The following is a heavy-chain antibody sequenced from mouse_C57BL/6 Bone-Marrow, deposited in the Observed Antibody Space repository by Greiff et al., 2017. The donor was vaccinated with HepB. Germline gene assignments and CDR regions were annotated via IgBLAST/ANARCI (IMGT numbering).Heavy chain of an antibody. CDR3: ARGLTGRY. V-gene: IGHV1-81*01. D-gene: IGHD1-1*01. J-gene: IGHJ3*01. Sequence: QVRLKESGAELARPGASVKLSCKASGYTFTSYGISWVKQRTGQGLEWIGEIYPRSGNTYYNEKFKGKATLTADKSSSTAYMELRSLTSEDSAVYFCARGLTGRYWGQGTLVTVSA. CDR2: IYPRSGNT. CDR1: GYTFTSYG.